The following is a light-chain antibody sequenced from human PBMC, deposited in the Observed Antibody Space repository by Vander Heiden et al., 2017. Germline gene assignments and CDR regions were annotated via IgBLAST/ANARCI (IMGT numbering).Light chain of an antibody. J-gene: IGKJ2*01. CDR1: QSISSW. Sequence: DIQMTQSPSTLSASVGDRVTVTCRASQSISSWLAWYQQKPGKAPKLLIYKASSLESGVPSRFSGSGSGTEFTLTISSLQPDDSATYYCQQDNNYPVTFGQGTKMEVK. V-gene: IGKV1-5*03. CDR3: QQDNNYPVT. CDR2: KAS.